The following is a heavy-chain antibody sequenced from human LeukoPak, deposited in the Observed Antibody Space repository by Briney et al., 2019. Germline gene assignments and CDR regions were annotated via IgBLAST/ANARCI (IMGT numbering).Heavy chain of an antibody. Sequence: SETLSLTCTVSGGSISSHYWSWVRQPPGKGLEWIGNIYYSGSTNYNPSLKSRVTISVDTSKNQFSLKLSSVTAADTAVYYCARMNSSGYYYSYFDYWGQGTLVTVSS. CDR1: GGSISSHY. V-gene: IGHV4-59*11. D-gene: IGHD3-22*01. CDR3: ARMNSSGYYYSYFDY. CDR2: IYYSGST. J-gene: IGHJ4*02.